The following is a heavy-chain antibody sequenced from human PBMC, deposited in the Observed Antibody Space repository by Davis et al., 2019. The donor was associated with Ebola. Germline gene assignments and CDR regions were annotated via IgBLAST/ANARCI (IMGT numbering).Heavy chain of an antibody. D-gene: IGHD2-21*02. CDR2: INTNTGNP. CDR3: ARGPPSHIVVVTAIPDY. Sequence: ASVTVSCKASGFILTNYAIHWVRQAPGPRLEWMGWINTNTGNPTYAQGFTGRLAFALDTSVRTAYLQLSSLQAEDPAVYSCARGPPSHIVVVTAIPDYWGQGTLVTVSS. CDR1: GFILTNYA. V-gene: IGHV7-4-1*02. J-gene: IGHJ4*02.